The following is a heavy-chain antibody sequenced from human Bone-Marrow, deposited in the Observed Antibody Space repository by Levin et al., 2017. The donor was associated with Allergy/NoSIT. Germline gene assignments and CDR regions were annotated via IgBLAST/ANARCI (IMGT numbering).Heavy chain of an antibody. CDR3: AKSGSTSDWYFDV. V-gene: IGHV3-23*01. CDR1: GFTFSSHA. Sequence: LSLTCAASGFTFSSHAMSWVRQAPGKGLEWVSGISGIGTSKYYTDSVEGRFTISRDNSKNTLYLQMSSLRLEDTAIYYCAKSGSTSDWYFDVWGRGTLVPVSP. D-gene: IGHD6-25*01. CDR2: ISGIGTSK. J-gene: IGHJ2*01.